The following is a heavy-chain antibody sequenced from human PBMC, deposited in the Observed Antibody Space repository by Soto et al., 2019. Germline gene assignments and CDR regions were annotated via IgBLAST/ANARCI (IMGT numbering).Heavy chain of an antibody. CDR3: ARLVLDRGIFGVVIDAFDI. J-gene: IGHJ3*02. CDR2: IYYSGST. D-gene: IGHD3-3*01. V-gene: IGHV4-59*08. CDR1: GGSSSSYY. Sequence: LETLSLTCTVSGGSSSSYYWSWIRQPPGKGLEWIGYIYYSGSTNYNPSLKSRVTISVDTSKNQFSLKLSSVTAADTAVYYCARLVLDRGIFGVVIDAFDIWGQGTMVTVSS.